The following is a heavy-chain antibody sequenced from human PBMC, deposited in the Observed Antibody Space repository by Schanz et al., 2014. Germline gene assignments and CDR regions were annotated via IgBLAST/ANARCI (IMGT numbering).Heavy chain of an antibody. CDR1: GFSLNTYG. J-gene: IGHJ4*02. Sequence: AQLMESGGGVVQPGTSLILSCSVSGFSLNTYGIHWFRQPAGKGLEWVSSISSSSSYIYYADSVKGRFTISRENAKNSLYLQMNSLRAGDTAVYYCARVPYGSGSYWDYWGQGTLVTVSS. V-gene: IGHV3-21*01. CDR3: ARVPYGSGSYWDY. D-gene: IGHD3-10*01. CDR2: ISSSSSYI.